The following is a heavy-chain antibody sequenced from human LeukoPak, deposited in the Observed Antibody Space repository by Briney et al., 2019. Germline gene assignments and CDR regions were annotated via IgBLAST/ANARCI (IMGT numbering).Heavy chain of an antibody. V-gene: IGHV4-30-2*01. D-gene: IGHD3-9*01. Sequence: SKTLSLTCSVSGDSISSGGYYWSWIRQPPGKGLEWIGYIEWIGYIYQSGSTYYNPSLKSRVTISVDRSKNQFSLTLTSVTAADTAVYYCVRFTRILRYFDLWGRGTLVTVSS. CDR1: GDSISSGGYY. J-gene: IGHJ2*01. CDR3: VRFTRILRYFDL. CDR2: IYQSGST.